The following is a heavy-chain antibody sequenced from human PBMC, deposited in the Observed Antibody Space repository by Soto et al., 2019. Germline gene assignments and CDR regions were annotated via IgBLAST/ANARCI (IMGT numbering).Heavy chain of an antibody. CDR2: INHSGST. Sequence: SETLSLTCAVYGGSFSGYYWSWIRQPPGKGLEWIGEINHSGSTNYNPSLKSRVTISVDTSKNQFSLKLSSVTAADTAVYYCAVIYNWNYVGPDYWGQGTLVTVSS. J-gene: IGHJ4*02. CDR3: AVIYNWNYVGPDY. CDR1: GGSFSGYY. D-gene: IGHD1-7*01. V-gene: IGHV4-34*01.